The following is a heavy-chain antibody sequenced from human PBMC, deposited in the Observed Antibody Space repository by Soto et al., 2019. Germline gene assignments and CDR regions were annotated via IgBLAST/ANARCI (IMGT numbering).Heavy chain of an antibody. J-gene: IGHJ2*01. CDR1: GFTFGTYA. D-gene: IGHD2-21*01. Sequence: EVQLLESGGGLVQPGGSLRLSCEASGFTFGTYAMSWVRQAPGKGLDWVSGITGTGAHTYYTDSVKGRFTISRDNSKKSLYLQLNSLRADDTAVYYCAKGNGGGYFDLWGRGSLVTVSS. V-gene: IGHV3-23*01. CDR2: ITGTGAHT. CDR3: AKGNGGGYFDL.